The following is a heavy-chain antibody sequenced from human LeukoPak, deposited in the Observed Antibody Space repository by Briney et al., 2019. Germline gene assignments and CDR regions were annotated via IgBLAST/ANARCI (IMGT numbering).Heavy chain of an antibody. D-gene: IGHD1-26*01. CDR1: GFTFSSYA. Sequence: GGSLRLSCAASGFTFSSYAMHWVRRAPGKGLEWVAVISYDGSNKYYADSVKGRFTISRDNSKNTLYLQMNSLRAEDTAVYYCARVGATVYWGQGTLVTVSS. J-gene: IGHJ4*02. CDR2: ISYDGSNK. V-gene: IGHV3-30-3*01. CDR3: ARVGATVY.